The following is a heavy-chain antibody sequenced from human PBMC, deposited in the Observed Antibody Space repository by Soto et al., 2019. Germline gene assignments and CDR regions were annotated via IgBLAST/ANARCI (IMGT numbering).Heavy chain of an antibody. D-gene: IGHD2-2*02. CDR3: AKDGTTAGIRYYGMDL. J-gene: IGHJ6*02. Sequence: EVQLLESGGGLVQPGGSLRLSCEVSGFTFTSYAMSWVRQAPDKGLEWVSTIGISGDTYYADSVKGRFTISRDNSKNTLLLHMSSLRAEDTALYFCAKDGTTAGIRYYGMDLWGQGTTVTVSS. V-gene: IGHV3-23*01. CDR2: IGISGDT. CDR1: GFTFTSYA.